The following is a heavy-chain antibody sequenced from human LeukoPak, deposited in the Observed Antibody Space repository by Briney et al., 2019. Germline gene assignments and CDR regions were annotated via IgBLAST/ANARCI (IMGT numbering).Heavy chain of an antibody. D-gene: IGHD6-19*01. Sequence: VASVKVSCKASGYTFTGYYMHWVRQAPGQGLEWMGWINPNSGGTNYEQKFQGRVTMTRDTSISTAYMELSRLRSDDTAVYYCARTYAVAVSFDYWGQGTLVTVSS. CDR1: GYTFTGYY. CDR2: INPNSGGT. J-gene: IGHJ4*02. V-gene: IGHV1-2*02. CDR3: ARTYAVAVSFDY.